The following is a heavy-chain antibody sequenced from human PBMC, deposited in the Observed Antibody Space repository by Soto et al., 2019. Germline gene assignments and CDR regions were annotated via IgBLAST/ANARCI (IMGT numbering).Heavy chain of an antibody. CDR1: GGSITSPY. J-gene: IGHJ4*02. CDR3: ARRRTYSGCSSAFDF. V-gene: IGHV4-59*08. CDR2: IYYSGDT. D-gene: IGHD1-26*01. Sequence: SETLSLTCTVSGGSITSPYWSWIRQPPGKGLEWIGYIYYSGDTNYNPSLKSRVTISVDTSKNQFSLKLSSVTAADTAVYYCARRRTYSGCSSAFDFWGRGILVTVSS.